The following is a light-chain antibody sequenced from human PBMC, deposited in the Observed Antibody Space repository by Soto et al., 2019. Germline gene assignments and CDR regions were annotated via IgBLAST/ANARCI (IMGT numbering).Light chain of an antibody. V-gene: IGKV3-20*01. J-gene: IGKJ1*01. Sequence: IVITQSPDTLSVSPEERATLSCRASQSITEKVVWYQQKSGQAPRLLIYGASNRATGIPDRFSGSGSGTDFTLTISRLEPEDFAVYYCQQYGSSGTFGQGTKVDIK. CDR1: QSITEK. CDR3: QQYGSSGT. CDR2: GAS.